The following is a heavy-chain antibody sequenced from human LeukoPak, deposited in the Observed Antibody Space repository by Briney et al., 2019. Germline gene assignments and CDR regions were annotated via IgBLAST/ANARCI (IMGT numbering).Heavy chain of an antibody. J-gene: IGHJ4*02. V-gene: IGHV4-61*02. Sequence: SETLPLTCTVSGGSISSGSYYWSWIRQPAGKGLEWIGRIYTSGSTNYNPSLKSRVTISVDTSKNQFSLKLSSVTAADTAVYYCARVSYGGIVIFDYWGQGTLVTVPS. CDR3: ARVSYGGIVIFDY. D-gene: IGHD4-23*01. CDR2: IYTSGST. CDR1: GGSISSGSYY.